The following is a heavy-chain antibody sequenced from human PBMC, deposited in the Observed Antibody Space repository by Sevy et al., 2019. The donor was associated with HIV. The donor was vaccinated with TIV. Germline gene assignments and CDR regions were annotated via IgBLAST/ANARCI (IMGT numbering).Heavy chain of an antibody. CDR1: GFTLSSYG. CDR3: ARDRLGITISAEWGGGMDV. D-gene: IGHD3-3*01. J-gene: IGHJ6*02. CDR2: IRYDGSNK. V-gene: IGHV3-33*01. Sequence: GGSLRLSCAASGFTLSSYGMHWVRQAPGKGLEWVAVIRYDGSNKYYAVSVKGRFTISRENSKNTLYLQMNSLRAEDTAVYYCARDRLGITISAEWGGGMDVWGQGTTVTVSS.